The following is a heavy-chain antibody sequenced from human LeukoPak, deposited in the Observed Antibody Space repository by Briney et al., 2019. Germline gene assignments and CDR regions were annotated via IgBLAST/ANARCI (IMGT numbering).Heavy chain of an antibody. CDR3: ARDRVGDTAMVKVPYYYYGMDV. V-gene: IGHV1-18*01. D-gene: IGHD5-18*01. CDR2: ISAYNGNT. J-gene: IGHJ6*02. CDR1: GYTFTSYG. Sequence: ASVKVSCKASGYTFTSYGISWVRQAPGQGLEWMGWISAYNGNTNYAQKLQGRVIMTTDTSTSTAYMELRSLRSDDTAVYYCARDRVGDTAMVKVPYYYYGMDVWGQGTTVTVSS.